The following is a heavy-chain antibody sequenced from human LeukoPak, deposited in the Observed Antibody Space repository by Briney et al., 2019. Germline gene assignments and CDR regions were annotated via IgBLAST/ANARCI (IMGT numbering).Heavy chain of an antibody. Sequence: GPSLRLSWAASGFTFSSYGIDSVRHPAGKGYEWVAFIRYDGSNKYYADSVKGRFAISRDNAKNTPYLQMNSVRAEDTAVYHCAKAVPVVGGQGTLVTVSS. CDR2: IRYDGSNK. CDR3: AKAVPVV. J-gene: IGHJ4*02. V-gene: IGHV3-30*02. CDR1: GFTFSSYG. D-gene: IGHD2-2*01.